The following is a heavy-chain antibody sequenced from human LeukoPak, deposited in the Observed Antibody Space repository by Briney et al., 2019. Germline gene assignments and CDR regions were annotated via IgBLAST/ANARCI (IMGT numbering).Heavy chain of an antibody. J-gene: IGHJ4*02. CDR2: ISYSGGNT. Sequence: PGGSLRLSCAASGFTFSSYAMSWVRQAPGKGLEWVSAISYSGGNTYYADSVKGRFTISRDNSKNTLYLQMNSLRAEDTAVYYCAKDRSGTYSSSSFDYWGQGTLVTVSS. D-gene: IGHD6-13*01. V-gene: IGHV3-23*01. CDR1: GFTFSSYA. CDR3: AKDRSGTYSSSSFDY.